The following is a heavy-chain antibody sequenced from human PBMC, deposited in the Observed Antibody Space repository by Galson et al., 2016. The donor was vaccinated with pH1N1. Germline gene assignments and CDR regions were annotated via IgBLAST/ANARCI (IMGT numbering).Heavy chain of an antibody. D-gene: IGHD3-22*01. CDR3: VKDRGFYYDSSGYDYAFDI. CDR1: GFTFEDFA. V-gene: IGHV3-9*01. CDR2: ISWNRGAI. Sequence: SLRLSCAASGFTFEDFALHWVRQGPGKGLEWVSGISWNRGAIDYAESVEGRFTSSRDNAKNSLYLQMDSLRAEDTALYYCVKDRGFYYDSSGYDYAFDIWGQGTRVTVAS. J-gene: IGHJ3*02.